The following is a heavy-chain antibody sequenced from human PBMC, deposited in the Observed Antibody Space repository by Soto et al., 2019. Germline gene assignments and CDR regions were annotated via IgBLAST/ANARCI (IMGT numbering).Heavy chain of an antibody. CDR1: GGSFSGYY. D-gene: IGHD3-3*01. V-gene: IGHV4-34*01. CDR2: INHSGST. J-gene: IGHJ5*02. Sequence: SETLSLTCAVYGGSFSGYYWSWIRQPPGKGLEWIGEINHSGSTNYNPSLKSRVTISVDTSKNQFSLKLGSVTAADTAVYYCARGTARITIFGVVITRTINWFDPWGQGTLVTVSS. CDR3: ARGTARITIFGVVITRTINWFDP.